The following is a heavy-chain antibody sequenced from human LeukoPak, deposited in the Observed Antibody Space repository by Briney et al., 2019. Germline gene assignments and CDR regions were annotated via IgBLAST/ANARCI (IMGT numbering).Heavy chain of an antibody. CDR1: GYTFTSYG. Sequence: ASVKVSCKASGYTFTSYGISWVRQAPGQGLEWMGWISAYNGNTNYAQKLQGRVTMTTDTSTSTAYMELRSLRPDDTAVYYCARVGITMIVVVTLDYWGQGTLVTVSS. D-gene: IGHD3-22*01. CDR3: ARVGITMIVVVTLDY. J-gene: IGHJ4*02. V-gene: IGHV1-18*01. CDR2: ISAYNGNT.